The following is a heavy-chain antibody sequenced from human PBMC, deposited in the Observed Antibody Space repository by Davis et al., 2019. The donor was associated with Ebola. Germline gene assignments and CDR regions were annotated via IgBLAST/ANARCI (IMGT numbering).Heavy chain of an antibody. Sequence: PGGSLRLSCAASGFTFRYYSMNWVRQAPGKGLEWVTSISSGSDYIYQADSVRGRFTISRDNAENSLYLQMNSLKVEDTAVYYCARDYRHGVDYWGQGTLVTVSS. J-gene: IGHJ4*02. CDR2: ISSGSDYI. V-gene: IGHV3-21*01. D-gene: IGHD2-8*01. CDR3: ARDYRHGVDY. CDR1: GFTFRYYS.